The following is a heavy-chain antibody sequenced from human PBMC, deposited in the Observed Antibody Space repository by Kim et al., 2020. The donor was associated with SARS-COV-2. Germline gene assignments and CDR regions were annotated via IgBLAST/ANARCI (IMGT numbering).Heavy chain of an antibody. D-gene: IGHD5-18*01. J-gene: IGHJ4*02. CDR3: ARDMGRRGYTYGRSGY. Sequence: PGGSLRLSCAASGFTFSDYYMNWIRQAPGKGLEWVSSISSSGSTIYSADSVKGRFTISRDNAKNPLYLQMNSLRAEDTAVYYCARDMGRRGYTYGRSGYWGQGTLVTVSS. CDR1: GFTFSDYY. CDR2: ISSSGSTI. V-gene: IGHV3-11*01.